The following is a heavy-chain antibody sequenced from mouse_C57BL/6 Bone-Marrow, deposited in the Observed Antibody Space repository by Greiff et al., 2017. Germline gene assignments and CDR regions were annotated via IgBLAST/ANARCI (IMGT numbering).Heavy chain of an antibody. D-gene: IGHD1-1*01. CDR3: ARYYGSSFSLYFDV. CDR2: ISSGSSTI. Sequence: LLKPGGSLKLSCAASGFTFSDYGMHWVRQAPEKGLEWVAYISSGSSTIYYADTVKGRFTISRDNAKNTLFLQMTSLRSEGTAMYYCARYYGSSFSLYFDVWGTGTTVTVSS. V-gene: IGHV5-17*01. J-gene: IGHJ1*03. CDR1: GFTFSDYG.